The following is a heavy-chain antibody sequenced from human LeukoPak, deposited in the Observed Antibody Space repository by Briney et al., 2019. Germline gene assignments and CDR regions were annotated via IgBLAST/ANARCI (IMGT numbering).Heavy chain of an antibody. CDR2: MNPNSGNT. CDR3: ARGLGGVGATPGWFDP. J-gene: IGHJ5*02. Sequence: ASVKVSRKASGYTFTSYDINWVRQATGQGLEWMGWMNPNSGNTGYAQKFQGRVTMTRNTSISTAYMELSSLRSEDTAVYYCARGLGGVGATPGWFDPWGQGTLVTVSS. CDR1: GYTFTSYD. V-gene: IGHV1-8*01. D-gene: IGHD1-26*01.